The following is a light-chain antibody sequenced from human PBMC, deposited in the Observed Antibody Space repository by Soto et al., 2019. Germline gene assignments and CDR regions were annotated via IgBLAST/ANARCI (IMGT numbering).Light chain of an antibody. Sequence: SYELTQSPSVSVSPGQTARLTCSGDALTKQYAHWYQQRPCHAPILVIYKDTERPSGIPERFSGSTSGTTVTLTINAVQAEDEADYYCQSANSSGVSPVFGAGTKVTVL. J-gene: IGLJ1*01. CDR1: ALTKQY. CDR3: QSANSSGVSPV. CDR2: KDT. V-gene: IGLV3-25*02.